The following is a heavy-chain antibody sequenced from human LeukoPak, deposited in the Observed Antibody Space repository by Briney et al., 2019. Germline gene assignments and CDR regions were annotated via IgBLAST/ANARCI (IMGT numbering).Heavy chain of an antibody. Sequence: GGSLRLSCVGSGLTFSKAWMSWVRQAPGKGLEWVGRIKSKTDGGTTDYAAPVKGRFTISRDDSKNTLYLQMNSLKTEDTAVYYCTTECYCSGGMCYPAAGYYYMDVWGKGTTVTVSS. D-gene: IGHD2-15*01. CDR3: TTECYCSGGMCYPAAGYYYMDV. V-gene: IGHV3-15*01. CDR1: GLTFSKAW. J-gene: IGHJ6*03. CDR2: IKSKTDGGTT.